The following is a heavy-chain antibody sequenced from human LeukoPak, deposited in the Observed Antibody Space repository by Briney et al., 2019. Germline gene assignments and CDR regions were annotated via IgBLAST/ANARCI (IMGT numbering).Heavy chain of an antibody. D-gene: IGHD3-9*01. J-gene: IGHJ4*02. CDR2: INDNSGAT. CDR1: GFTFTDHY. V-gene: IGHV1-2*02. Sequence: ASVKVSCKASGFTFTDHYMHWVRQVPGQGLEWMGWINDNSGATFYAQKFQDRITVTRDTSISTMYLELNRLTTDDTAVYYCVRDFDWGPDYWGQGTLVAVSS. CDR3: VRDFDWGPDY.